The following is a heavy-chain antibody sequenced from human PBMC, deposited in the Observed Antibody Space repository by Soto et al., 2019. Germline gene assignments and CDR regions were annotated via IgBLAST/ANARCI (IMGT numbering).Heavy chain of an antibody. Sequence: GGSLRLSCAASGFSFSSYWMHWVRQAPGKGLMWVACANGDESYTSYADSVKGRFTISRDNTKNTLFLQMNRLRVEDTALYYCERDPSTGKADYWGRGTLVTVSS. CDR3: ERDPSTGKADY. J-gene: IGHJ4*01. CDR2: ANGDESYT. CDR1: GFSFSSYW. V-gene: IGHV3-74*01. D-gene: IGHD3-9*01.